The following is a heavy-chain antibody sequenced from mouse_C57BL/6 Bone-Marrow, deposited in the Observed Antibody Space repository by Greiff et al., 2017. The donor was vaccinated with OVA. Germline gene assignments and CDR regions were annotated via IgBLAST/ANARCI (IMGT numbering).Heavy chain of an antibody. V-gene: IGHV3-6*01. CDR2: ISYDGSN. CDR1: GYSITSGYY. D-gene: IGHD2-1*01. J-gene: IGHJ1*03. Sequence: ESGPGLVKPSQSLSLTCSVTGYSITSGYYWNWIRQFPGNKLEWMGYISYDGSNNYNPSLKNRISITRDTSKNQFFLKLNSVTTEDTATYYCARDDGNSWYFDVWGTGTTVTVSS. CDR3: ARDDGNSWYFDV.